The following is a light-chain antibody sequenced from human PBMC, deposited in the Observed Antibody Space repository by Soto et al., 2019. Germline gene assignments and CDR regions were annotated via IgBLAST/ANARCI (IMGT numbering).Light chain of an antibody. J-gene: IGKJ1*01. V-gene: IGKV1-5*03. CDR1: QTISSW. CDR3: QHYNSYSEA. Sequence: DIQMTQSNSTRSGSVGVRDTIPCRASQTISSWLAWYQQKPGKAPKLLIYKASTLKSGVPSRFSGSGSGTEFTLTISSLQPDDFATYYCQHYNSYSEAFGQGTKVDIK. CDR2: KAS.